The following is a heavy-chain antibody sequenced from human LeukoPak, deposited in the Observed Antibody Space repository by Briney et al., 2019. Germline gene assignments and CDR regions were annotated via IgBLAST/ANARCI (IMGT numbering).Heavy chain of an antibody. CDR2: INHSGST. J-gene: IGHJ6*03. Sequence: SETLSLTCAVYGGSFSGCYWSWIRQPPGKGLEWIGEINHSGSTNYNPSLKSRVTISVDTSKNQFSLKLSSVTAADTVVYYCARGLITMVRGAPSYMDVWGKGTTVTVSS. V-gene: IGHV4-34*01. D-gene: IGHD3-10*01. CDR1: GGSFSGCY. CDR3: ARGLITMVRGAPSYMDV.